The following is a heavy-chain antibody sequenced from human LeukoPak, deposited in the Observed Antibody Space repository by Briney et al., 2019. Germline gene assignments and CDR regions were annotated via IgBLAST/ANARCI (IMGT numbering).Heavy chain of an antibody. J-gene: IGHJ4*02. Sequence: PSETLSLTCTVSGDSISSGGYYCSWIRQPPGKGLEWIGYIYHSGGTYYNPSLESRATISVDKSKNQFSLKLNSVTAADTAVYYCARSYSSGPNDYWGQGTLVTVSS. CDR3: ARSYSSGPNDY. D-gene: IGHD6-19*01. CDR1: GDSISSGGYY. CDR2: IYHSGGT. V-gene: IGHV4-30-2*01.